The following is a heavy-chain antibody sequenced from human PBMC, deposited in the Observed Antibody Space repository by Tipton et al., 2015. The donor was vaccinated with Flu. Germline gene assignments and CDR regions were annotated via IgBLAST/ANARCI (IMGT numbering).Heavy chain of an antibody. V-gene: IGHV4-38-2*02. D-gene: IGHD2-2*01. J-gene: IGHJ4*02. CDR2: VYRSGST. Sequence: TLSLTCTVSGDSIRSAGSYWSWIRQPVGKGLEWIGSVYRSGSTFYSPSLKSRATISADTSKNLFSLRLSSLTAADTAMYFCARVRSDSTSRLYYFDYWGQGTLVTVSS. CDR3: ARVRSDSTSRLYYFDY. CDR1: GDSIRSAGSY.